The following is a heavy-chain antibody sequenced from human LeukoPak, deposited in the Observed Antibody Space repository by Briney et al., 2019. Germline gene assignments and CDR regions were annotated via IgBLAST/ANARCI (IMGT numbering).Heavy chain of an antibody. V-gene: IGHV4-4*07. J-gene: IGHJ5*02. Sequence: SETLSLTCTVSGGSISSYYWSWIRQPAGKGLEWIGRIYTSGTITYNPSLKSRVTMSVDTSKNQFSLRLSSVTAADTAVYYCTRDSGTTGEVKFDPWGQGSLVTVSS. CDR3: TRDSGTTGEVKFDP. CDR1: GGSISSYY. CDR2: IYTSGTI. D-gene: IGHD3-10*01.